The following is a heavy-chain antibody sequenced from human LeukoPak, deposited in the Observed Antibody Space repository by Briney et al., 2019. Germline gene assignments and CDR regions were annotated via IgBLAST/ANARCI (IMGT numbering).Heavy chain of an antibody. CDR3: ARDVSCSSTSCYTKHHYYYGMDV. CDR2: IIPIFGTA. Sequence: ASVKVSCKASGGTFSSYAISWVRQAPGQGLEWMGGIIPIFGTANYAQKFQGRVTITADKSTSTAYMELSSLRSEDTAVYYCARDVSCSSTSCYTKHHYYYGMDVWGQGTTVTVSS. J-gene: IGHJ6*02. D-gene: IGHD2-2*02. V-gene: IGHV1-69*06. CDR1: GGTFSSYA.